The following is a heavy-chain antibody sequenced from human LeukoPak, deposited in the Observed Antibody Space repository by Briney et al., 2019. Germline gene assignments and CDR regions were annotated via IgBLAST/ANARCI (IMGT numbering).Heavy chain of an antibody. CDR2: IHYNGGT. V-gene: IGHV4-59*01. CDR3: ARASYYYYMDV. CDR1: GASFSDGY. Sequence: SETLSLTCSVSGASFSDGYWTWIRQPPGQGLEWIGFIHYNGGTNYNSYLSSRVAVSLDTSKNQVALSLKSVTAADTATYYCARASYYYYMDVWGRGTTVTVSS. J-gene: IGHJ6*03.